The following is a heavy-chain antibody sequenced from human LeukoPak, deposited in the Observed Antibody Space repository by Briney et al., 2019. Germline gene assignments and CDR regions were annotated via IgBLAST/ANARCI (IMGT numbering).Heavy chain of an antibody. J-gene: IGHJ4*02. CDR1: GYSGNFYG. D-gene: IGHD2-8*02. CDR2: ISAQHGQT. Sequence: ASVKVSCKTSGYSGNFYGITWVRQVAGQGLEWMGWISAQHGQTEYAPNSQDRVTMTTDTYTNTAYMELRSLRSDDTAVYYCAGSLGYCTGDSCYLKYWGQGTLVTVSS. V-gene: IGHV1-18*01. CDR3: AGSLGYCTGDSCYLKY.